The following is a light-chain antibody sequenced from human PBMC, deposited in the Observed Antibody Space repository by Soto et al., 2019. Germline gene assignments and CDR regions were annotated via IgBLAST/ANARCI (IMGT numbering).Light chain of an antibody. J-gene: IGKJ1*01. CDR3: QQYRDNWT. CDR1: QSISSW. CDR2: EAS. Sequence: DIQMPQSPSTLSASVGDRVTIPCRASQSISSWLAWYQQKPGTAPKLLIYEASTLQSGVPSRFSGSGSGTEITLTISSLQPDESATYDGQQYRDNWTFGQGTKVEIK. V-gene: IGKV1-5*03.